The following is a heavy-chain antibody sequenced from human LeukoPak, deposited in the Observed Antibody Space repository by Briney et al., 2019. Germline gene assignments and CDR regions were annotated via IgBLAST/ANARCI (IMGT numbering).Heavy chain of an antibody. J-gene: IGHJ4*02. Sequence: SETLSLTCAVYGGSFSGYYWSWIRQPPGKGLEWIGEINHSGSTNYNPSLKSRVTISVDTSKNRFSLKLSSVTAADTATYYCARDLTLDRWGQGTLVTVSS. CDR1: GGSFSGYY. CDR3: ARDLTLDR. V-gene: IGHV4-34*01. D-gene: IGHD3-22*01. CDR2: INHSGST.